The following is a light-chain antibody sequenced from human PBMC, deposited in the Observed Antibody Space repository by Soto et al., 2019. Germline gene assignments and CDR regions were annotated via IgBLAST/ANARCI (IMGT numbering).Light chain of an antibody. CDR1: QSVRSNY. CDR2: GAP. V-gene: IGKV3-20*01. Sequence: DIVLTQSPGTLSLSPGERATLYCRASQSVRSNYLAWFQQKPGQAPRLLIYGAPSRATGIPDRFIGSGSGTDFTLSITRLEPEDFAVYYCQQYVSSPKTFGQGTKVDIK. CDR3: QQYVSSPKT. J-gene: IGKJ1*01.